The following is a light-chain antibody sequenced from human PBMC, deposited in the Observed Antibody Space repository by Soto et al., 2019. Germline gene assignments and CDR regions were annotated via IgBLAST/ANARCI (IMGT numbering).Light chain of an antibody. CDR1: QNRYNN. CDR3: QQYSDWPLT. V-gene: IGKV3-15*01. CDR2: GAS. Sequence: EIVMTQSTATLSVSPGERATLSCRASQNRYNNLAWYQQKLGQAPRLLIYGASARATYIPARFSGSESGTEFTLTISGLQSEDFAIYYYQQYSDWPLTFGGGTKVEIK. J-gene: IGKJ4*01.